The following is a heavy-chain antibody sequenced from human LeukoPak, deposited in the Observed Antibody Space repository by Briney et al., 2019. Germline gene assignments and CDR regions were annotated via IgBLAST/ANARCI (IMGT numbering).Heavy chain of an antibody. CDR1: GFTFSSYG. CDR2: ISGTSVST. D-gene: IGHD3-22*01. V-gene: IGHV3-23*01. J-gene: IGHJ3*01. Sequence: GGSLRLSCAASGFTFSSYGMSWVRQAPGKGLEWVSSISGTSVSTHIADSVKGRFTTSRDNAKSTLYLHMSGLRAEDTALYYCTKDDDTSGYYYSYKAWGQGTMITVSS. CDR3: TKDDDTSGYYYSYKA.